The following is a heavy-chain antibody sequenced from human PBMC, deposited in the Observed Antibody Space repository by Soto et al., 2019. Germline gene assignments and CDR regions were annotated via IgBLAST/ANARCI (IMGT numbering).Heavy chain of an antibody. CDR1: GFTFSSYW. V-gene: IGHV3-7*01. CDR3: ARSRAPKSITFGGVTVIGPAHFDY. D-gene: IGHD3-16*02. Sequence: GGSLRLSCAASGFTFSSYWMSWVRQAPGKGLEWVANIKQDGSEKYYVDSVKGRFTISRDNAKNSLYLQMNSLRAEDTAVYYCARSRAPKSITFGGVTVIGPAHFDYWGQGTLVTVSS. J-gene: IGHJ4*02. CDR2: IKQDGSEK.